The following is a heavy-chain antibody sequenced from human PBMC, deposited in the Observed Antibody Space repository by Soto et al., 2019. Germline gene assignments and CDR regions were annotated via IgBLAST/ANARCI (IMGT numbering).Heavy chain of an antibody. Sequence: ASVKVSCKTSGYSFTSYFIHWVRQAPGQGLEWMGIINPSGGSTNYAQKLQGRVSMTRDRSTSTVHMELSSLRSDDTAMHYCAREYGNYDSSGYYAYWGQGTLVTVSS. CDR3: AREYGNYDSSGYYAY. D-gene: IGHD3-22*01. V-gene: IGHV1-46*01. J-gene: IGHJ4*02. CDR2: INPSGGST. CDR1: GYSFTSYF.